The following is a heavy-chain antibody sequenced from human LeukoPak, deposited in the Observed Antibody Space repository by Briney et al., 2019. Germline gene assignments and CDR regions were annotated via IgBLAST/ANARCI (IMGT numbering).Heavy chain of an antibody. Sequence: GGSLRLSCAASGFTFSSYGMHWVRQAPGKGLEWVSSISSSSSYIYYADSVKGRFTISRDNAKNSLYLQMNSLRAEDTAVYYCARDGDGYTRFDAFDIWGQGTMVTVSS. D-gene: IGHD5-24*01. J-gene: IGHJ3*02. CDR3: ARDGDGYTRFDAFDI. V-gene: IGHV3-21*01. CDR2: ISSSSSYI. CDR1: GFTFSSYG.